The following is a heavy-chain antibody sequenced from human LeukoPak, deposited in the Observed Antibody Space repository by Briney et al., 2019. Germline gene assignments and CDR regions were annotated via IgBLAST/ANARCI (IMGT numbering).Heavy chain of an antibody. Sequence: SETLSLTCTVSGGSISSYYWSWIRQPAGKGLEWIGRIYTSGSTNYNPSLKSRVTMSVDTSKNQFSLKLSSVTAADTAVYYCARDIENVITMVRGVTNWFDPWGQGTLVTVSS. CDR2: IYTSGST. CDR1: GGSISSYY. CDR3: ARDIENVITMVRGVTNWFDP. J-gene: IGHJ5*02. V-gene: IGHV4-4*07. D-gene: IGHD3-10*01.